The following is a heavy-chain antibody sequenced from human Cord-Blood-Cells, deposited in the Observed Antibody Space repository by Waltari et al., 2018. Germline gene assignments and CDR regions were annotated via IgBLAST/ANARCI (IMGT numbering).Heavy chain of an antibody. Sequence: QVQLVESGGGVVQPGRSLRLSCAASGFTFSSYAMHWVRQAPGKGLEWVAVISYDGSNKYYADSVKGRFTISRDNSKNTLYLQMNSLRAEDTAVYYCARDLVDWNYGYYYYGMDVWGQGTTVTVSS. CDR1: GFTFSSYA. D-gene: IGHD1-7*01. CDR3: ARDLVDWNYGYYYYGMDV. J-gene: IGHJ6*02. CDR2: ISYDGSNK. V-gene: IGHV3-30-3*01.